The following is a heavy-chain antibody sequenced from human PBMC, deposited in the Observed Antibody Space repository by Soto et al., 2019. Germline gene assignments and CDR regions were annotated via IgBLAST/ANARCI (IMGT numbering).Heavy chain of an antibody. CDR2: IYHSGIT. CDR3: ATLPPRLVVSAFPITT. CDR1: GGSFSGYY. J-gene: IGHJ4*02. V-gene: IGHV4-34*01. D-gene: IGHD3-22*01. Sequence: PSETLSLTCAVYGGSFSGYYWTWIRQPPGTGLEWIGEIYHSGITNYNPSLKGRVSISVDKSNNQFSLNLNSLTAADAAMYYCATLPPRLVVSAFPITTWCQGTQVTVS.